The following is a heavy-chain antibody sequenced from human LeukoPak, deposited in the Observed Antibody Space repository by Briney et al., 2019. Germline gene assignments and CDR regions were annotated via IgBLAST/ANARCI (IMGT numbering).Heavy chain of an antibody. Sequence: GGALRLSCAASGFTFSSYAMSWVRQAPGKGLEWVSAISGSGCSTYYGDSVKGRFTISRDNSNNTQYLQMNILRAEDTAVYYCANAPPLYYYDSSGYYDYWGQGTLVTVSS. J-gene: IGHJ4*02. V-gene: IGHV3-23*01. CDR3: ANAPPLYYYDSSGYYDY. D-gene: IGHD3-22*01. CDR1: GFTFSSYA. CDR2: ISGSGCST.